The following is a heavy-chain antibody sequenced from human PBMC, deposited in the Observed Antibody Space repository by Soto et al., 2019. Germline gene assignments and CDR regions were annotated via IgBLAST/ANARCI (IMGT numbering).Heavy chain of an antibody. Sequence: QVQVVESGGDVVQPGRSLRLSCAASGLILSSYSMHWVRQAPGRGPEWVAHSSNDGTTAYYADSVKGRFTVSRDNSKNIVYLQMRYLRTEDTAIYYCARGPSHGAFDSWGQGTLVTVSS. CDR2: SSNDGTTA. CDR3: ARGPSHGAFDS. J-gene: IGHJ4*02. CDR1: GLILSSYS. D-gene: IGHD3-16*01. V-gene: IGHV3-30*03.